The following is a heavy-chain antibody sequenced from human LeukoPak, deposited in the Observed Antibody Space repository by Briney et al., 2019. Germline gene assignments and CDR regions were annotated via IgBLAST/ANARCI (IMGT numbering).Heavy chain of an antibody. D-gene: IGHD5-18*01. V-gene: IGHV3-23*01. CDR2: ISGSEHST. CDR3: AKEARGYSYGDY. Sequence: GGSLRLSCAASGFTFSSYAMSWVRQAPGKGLEWVSAISGSEHSTYYADSVKGRFTVSRDNSKNTLYLQMNSLRAEDTAVYYCAKEARGYSYGDYWGQGTLVTVSS. J-gene: IGHJ4*02. CDR1: GFTFSSYA.